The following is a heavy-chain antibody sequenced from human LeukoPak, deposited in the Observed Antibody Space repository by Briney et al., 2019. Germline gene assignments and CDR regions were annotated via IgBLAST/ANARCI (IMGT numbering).Heavy chain of an antibody. CDR3: ARDFADSSGSYGGVNWFHP. V-gene: IGHV4-4*07. Sequence: PSETLSFTCTVSGGSISSYYWSWIRQPAGKGLEWIGRIYTSGSTNYNPSLKSRVTMSVDTYKNKFSLKLSSVTAADAAVYYCARDFADSSGSYGGVNWFHPWGQGTLVTVSS. J-gene: IGHJ5*02. CDR2: IYTSGST. CDR1: GGSISSYY. D-gene: IGHD6-19*01.